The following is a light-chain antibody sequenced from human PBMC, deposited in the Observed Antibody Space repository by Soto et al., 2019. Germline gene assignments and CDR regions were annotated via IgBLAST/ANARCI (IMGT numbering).Light chain of an antibody. Sequence: QSALTQPASVSGSPGQSITISCTGTSSDVGGYHYVSWYQQHPGQAPNLMIYEVSNRPSGVSNRFSCSMSGNTASLTISGLQAEDEADYDCSSYTSSSTIVFGTGTKLTVL. J-gene: IGLJ1*01. CDR3: SSYTSSSTIV. CDR1: SSDVGGYHY. V-gene: IGLV2-14*01. CDR2: EVS.